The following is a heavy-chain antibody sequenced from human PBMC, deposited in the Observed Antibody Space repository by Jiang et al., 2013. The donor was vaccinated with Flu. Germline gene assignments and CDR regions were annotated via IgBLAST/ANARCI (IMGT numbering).Heavy chain of an antibody. CDR3: AHRLGTMIGGGAFDI. CDR1: GFSLSTSGVG. V-gene: IGHV2-5*02. D-gene: IGHD3-22*01. J-gene: IGHJ3*02. CDR2: IYWDDDK. Sequence: KPTQTLTLTCTFSGFSLSTSGVGVGWIRQPPGKALEWLALIYWDDDKRYSPSLKSRLTITKDTSKNXVVLTMTNMDPVDTATYYCAHRLGTMIGGGAFDIWGQGTMVTVSS.